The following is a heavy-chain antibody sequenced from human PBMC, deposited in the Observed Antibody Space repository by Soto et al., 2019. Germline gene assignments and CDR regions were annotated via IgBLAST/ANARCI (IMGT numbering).Heavy chain of an antibody. CDR1: GYTFTSYN. J-gene: IGHJ3*02. CDR2: MNPNSGNA. D-gene: IGHD5-12*01. Sequence: ASVKVSCKASGYTFTSYNVNWVRQATGQGLEWMGWMNPNSGNAGYAQNFQGRVTLTRNTSIGTAYMEMSSLRSDDTAVYYCAGASSGYGFDDFDIWGQGTMVTVSS. CDR3: AGASSGYGFDDFDI. V-gene: IGHV1-8*01.